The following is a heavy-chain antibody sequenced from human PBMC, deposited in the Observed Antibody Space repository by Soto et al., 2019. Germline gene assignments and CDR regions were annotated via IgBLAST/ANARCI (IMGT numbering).Heavy chain of an antibody. D-gene: IGHD2-15*01. J-gene: IGHJ3*02. V-gene: IGHV4-59*11. CDR2: IYHTVNT. CDR1: VVAMGSHL. CDR3: ARLQYTVVTALDI. Sequence: PPETLSLGCSVCVVAMGSHLWSWIRQAPGKGPELVGYIYHTVNTKYNPALKIRVTISMDTSKNQLSLQLSSVTAADTAVYYCARLQYTVVTALDIWGQGTMVTVSS.